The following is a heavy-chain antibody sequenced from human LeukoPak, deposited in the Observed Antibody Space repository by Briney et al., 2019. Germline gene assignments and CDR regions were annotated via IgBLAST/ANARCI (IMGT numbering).Heavy chain of an antibody. Sequence: ASVKVSCKASGYTFTGYYMHWVRQAPGQGLEWMGWINPNSGGTNYAQKFQGRVTMTRDTSISTAYMELSRLRSDDTAVYYCARDQVVAALFDCWGQGTLVTVSS. CDR2: INPNSGGT. CDR3: ARDQVVAALFDC. D-gene: IGHD2-15*01. J-gene: IGHJ4*02. CDR1: GYTFTGYY. V-gene: IGHV1-2*02.